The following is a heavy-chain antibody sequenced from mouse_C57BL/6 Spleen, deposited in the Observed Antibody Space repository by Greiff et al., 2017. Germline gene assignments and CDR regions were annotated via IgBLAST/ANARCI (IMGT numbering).Heavy chain of an antibody. J-gene: IGHJ4*01. D-gene: IGHD1-1*01. Sequence: QVHVKQPGAELVKPGASVKLSCKASGYTFTSYWMHWVKQRPGRGLEWIGRIDPNSGGTKYNEKFKSKATLTVDKPSSTAYMQLSSLTSEDSAVYYCARNYGSSGYYAMDYWGQGTSVTVSS. CDR1: GYTFTSYW. CDR3: ARNYGSSGYYAMDY. V-gene: IGHV1-72*01. CDR2: IDPNSGGT.